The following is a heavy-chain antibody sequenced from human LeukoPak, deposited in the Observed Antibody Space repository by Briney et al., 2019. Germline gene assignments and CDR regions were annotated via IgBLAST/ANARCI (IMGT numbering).Heavy chain of an antibody. V-gene: IGHV1-2*04. Sequence: GASVKVSCKASGYTFTGYYMHWVRQAPGQGLEWMGWINPNSGGTNYAQKFQGWVTMTRGTSISAACMELSRLRSDDTAVYYCARALSMVRGAPGPNWFDPWGQGTLVTVSS. CDR1: GYTFTGYY. CDR3: ARALSMVRGAPGPNWFDP. CDR2: INPNSGGT. D-gene: IGHD3-10*01. J-gene: IGHJ5*02.